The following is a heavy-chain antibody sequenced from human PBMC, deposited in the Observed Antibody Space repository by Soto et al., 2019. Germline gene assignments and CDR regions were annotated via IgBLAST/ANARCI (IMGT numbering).Heavy chain of an antibody. CDR2: IYYSGST. Sequence: SETLSLTCTVSGGSISIYYWSWIRQPPGKGLQWLGNIYYSGSTNYNPSLKSRVTVSVDRSRHQFSLRLSSVTAADTAMYYCARQYCSGDSCYWDYWGQGTLVTVSS. CDR1: GGSISIYY. CDR3: ARQYCSGDSCYWDY. D-gene: IGHD2-15*01. J-gene: IGHJ4*02. V-gene: IGHV4-59*01.